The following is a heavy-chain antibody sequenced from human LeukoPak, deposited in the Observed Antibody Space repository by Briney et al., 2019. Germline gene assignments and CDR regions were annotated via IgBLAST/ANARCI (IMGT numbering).Heavy chain of an antibody. CDR3: ARESRHSSSWYTPDY. D-gene: IGHD6-13*01. V-gene: IGHV3-48*01. Sequence: PGGSLRLSCAASGLTFSSHWMHWVRQTPGKGLEWISYISSSSTIIHYADSVKGRFTISRDNSKNTLYLQMNSLRAEDTAVYYCARESRHSSSWYTPDYWGQGTLVTVSS. CDR1: GLTFSSHW. J-gene: IGHJ4*02. CDR2: ISSSSTII.